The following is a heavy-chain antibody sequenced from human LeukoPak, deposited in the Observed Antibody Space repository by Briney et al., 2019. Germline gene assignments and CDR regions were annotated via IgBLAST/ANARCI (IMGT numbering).Heavy chain of an antibody. V-gene: IGHV5-51*01. Sequence: GESLKISCKGSGYSFISSWIGWVRQMPGKGLEWMGIIYPGDSDTRYSPSFQGQVTISADKSIGTAYLQWSSLKASDSAIYYCARLDDYGDYLQYWGQGTLVTVSS. D-gene: IGHD4-17*01. CDR2: IYPGDSDT. J-gene: IGHJ4*02. CDR1: GYSFISSW. CDR3: ARLDDYGDYLQY.